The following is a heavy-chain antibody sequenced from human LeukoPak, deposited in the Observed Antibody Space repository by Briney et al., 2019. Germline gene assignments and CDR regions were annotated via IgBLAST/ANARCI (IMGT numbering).Heavy chain of an antibody. CDR3: ARHPNSNWDC. CDR1: GFTFRNYW. J-gene: IGHJ4*02. Sequence: HPGGSLRLSCAASGFTFRNYWMSWVRQVPGKGLEWVVNINEGGNEKNYVDSVKGRFTASRDNAQNSLYLQMNSLRVEDTAVYYCARHPNSNWDCWGQGTLVTVSS. D-gene: IGHD6-13*01. CDR2: INEGGNEK. V-gene: IGHV3-7*03.